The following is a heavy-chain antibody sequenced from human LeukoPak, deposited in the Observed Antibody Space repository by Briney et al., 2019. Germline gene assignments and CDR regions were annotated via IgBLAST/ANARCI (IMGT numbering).Heavy chain of an antibody. CDR3: ARDPGGYSYGYGDY. Sequence: GGSLGLSCAASGFTFSSYWMSWVRQAPGKGLEWVANIKQDGSEKYYVDSVKGRFTISRDNAKNSLYLQMNSLRAEDTAVYYCARDPGGYSYGYGDYWGQGTLVTVSS. D-gene: IGHD5-18*01. CDR1: GFTFSSYW. J-gene: IGHJ4*02. V-gene: IGHV3-7*01. CDR2: IKQDGSEK.